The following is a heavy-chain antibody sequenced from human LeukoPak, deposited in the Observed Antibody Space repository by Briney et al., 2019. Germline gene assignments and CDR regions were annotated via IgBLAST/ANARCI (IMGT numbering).Heavy chain of an antibody. CDR1: GGSFSGYY. CDR3: ARVWIAARQSPNWFDL. V-gene: IGHV4-34*01. D-gene: IGHD6-6*01. J-gene: IGHJ5*02. CDR2: INHSGST. Sequence: SETLSLTCAVYGGSFSGYYWSWIRQPPGKGLEWIGEINHSGSTNYNPSLKSRVTISVDTSKNQFSLKLSSVTAADTAVYYCARVWIAARQSPNWFDLWGQGTLVTVSS.